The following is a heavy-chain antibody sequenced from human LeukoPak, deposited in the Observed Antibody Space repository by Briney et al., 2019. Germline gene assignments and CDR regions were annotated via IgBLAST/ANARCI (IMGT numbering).Heavy chain of an antibody. V-gene: IGHV3-53*01. J-gene: IGHJ4*02. D-gene: IGHD1-26*01. CDR2: IYSGGNT. Sequence: GGSLRLSCAASGFTVSRNYMSWVRQAPGKGLEWVSVIYSGGNTYYADFVKGRFTISKDNSKNTLYLQINSLTAEDTAVYYCARAGSEEYYFDYWGQGTLVTVSS. CDR3: ARAGSEEYYFDY. CDR1: GFTVSRNY.